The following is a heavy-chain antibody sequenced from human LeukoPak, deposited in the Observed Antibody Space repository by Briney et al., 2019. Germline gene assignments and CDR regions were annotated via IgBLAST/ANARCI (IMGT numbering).Heavy chain of an antibody. J-gene: IGHJ4*02. V-gene: IGHV3-23*01. CDR2: ISGSGGNT. CDR1: GFTFSSYA. D-gene: IGHD3-22*01. CDR3: TKINAYHYDSSGYYFDY. Sequence: GGPLRLSCAASGFTFSSYAMNWVRQAPGKGLEWVSGISGSGGNTYYANSVKGRFTISRDNSKSTLYLQMNSLRAEDTAVYYCTKINAYHYDSSGYYFDYWGQGTLVTVSS.